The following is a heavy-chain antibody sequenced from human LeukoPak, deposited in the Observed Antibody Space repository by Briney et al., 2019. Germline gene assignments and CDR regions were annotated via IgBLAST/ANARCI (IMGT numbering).Heavy chain of an antibody. J-gene: IGHJ4*02. D-gene: IGHD4-17*01. CDR3: ASPDDYGDYVVPFDY. V-gene: IGHV3-53*05. CDR1: GFTVNNNY. CDR2: IYSGGST. Sequence: GGSLRLSCAASGFTVNNNYMSWVRQAPGKGLEWVSVIYSGGSTYYADSVKGRFTISRDNSKNTLYLQMSSLRAEDTAVYYCASPDDYGDYVVPFDYWGQGTLVTVSS.